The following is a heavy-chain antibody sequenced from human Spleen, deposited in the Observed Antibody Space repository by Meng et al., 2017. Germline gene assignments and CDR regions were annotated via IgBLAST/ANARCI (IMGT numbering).Heavy chain of an antibody. CDR1: GGSFSDYY. Sequence: QLRQVGAGLLKPSETLPLTCVVSGGSFSDYYWSWIRQPPGKGLERIGEINHSGSTNYNPSLESRATISVDTSQNNLSLKLSSVTAADSAVYYCARGPTTMAHDFDYWGQGTLVTVSS. CDR2: INHSGST. D-gene: IGHD4-11*01. J-gene: IGHJ4*02. V-gene: IGHV4-34*01. CDR3: ARGPTTMAHDFDY.